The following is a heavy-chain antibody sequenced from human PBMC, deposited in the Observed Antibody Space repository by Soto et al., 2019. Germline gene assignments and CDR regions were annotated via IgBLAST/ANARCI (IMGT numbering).Heavy chain of an antibody. V-gene: IGHV3-48*02. CDR2: VSGNSGAI. CDR3: ARGPRNFDY. J-gene: IGHJ4*02. CDR1: GFTFSSYS. Sequence: GGSLRLSCAASGFTFSSYSMSWVRQAPGKGPEWVSYVSGNSGAIYYADSVKGRFTIPRDNTRNSLYLQMNSLRDEDTAVHYCARGPRNFDYWGQGTLVTVSS.